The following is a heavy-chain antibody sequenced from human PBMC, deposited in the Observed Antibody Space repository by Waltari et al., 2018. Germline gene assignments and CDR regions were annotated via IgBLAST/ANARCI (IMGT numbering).Heavy chain of an antibody. Sequence: EVQLVESGGGLVQPGGSLSLSCAAYGFTFRSYSMNWFSQAPGKGLEWVSSISSSSSYIYYADSVKGRFTISRDNAKNSLYLQMNSLRAEDTAVYYCARGDDSSGYVYYWGQGTLVTVSS. CDR2: ISSSSSYI. J-gene: IGHJ4*02. CDR3: ARGDDSSGYVYY. D-gene: IGHD3-22*01. V-gene: IGHV3-21*01. CDR1: GFTFRSYS.